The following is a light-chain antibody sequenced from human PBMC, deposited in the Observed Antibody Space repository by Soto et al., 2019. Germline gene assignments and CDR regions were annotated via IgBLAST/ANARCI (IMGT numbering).Light chain of an antibody. CDR3: GTWDSNLSAYV. Sequence: QSVLTQPPSVSAAPGQKVTISCSGSSFNIGNNYVSWYQQLQGTAPKLLIYENNKRPSGIPDRLSGSKSGTSATLGITGLQTGDEADYYCGTWDSNLSAYVFGAGTKVTVL. CDR2: ENN. J-gene: IGLJ1*01. V-gene: IGLV1-51*02. CDR1: SFNIGNNY.